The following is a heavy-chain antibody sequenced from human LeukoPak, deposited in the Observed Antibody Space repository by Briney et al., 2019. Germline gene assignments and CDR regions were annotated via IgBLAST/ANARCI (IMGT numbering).Heavy chain of an antibody. CDR2: IWYDGSNK. Sequence: TGGSLRLSCAASGFTFSSYGMHWVRQAPGKGLEWVAVIWYDGSNKYYADSVKGRFTISRDNSKNTLHLQMNSLRAEDTAVYYCARDEFTVTTGVDYWGQGTLVTVSS. V-gene: IGHV3-33*01. CDR3: ARDEFTVTTGVDY. J-gene: IGHJ4*02. D-gene: IGHD4-17*01. CDR1: GFTFSSYG.